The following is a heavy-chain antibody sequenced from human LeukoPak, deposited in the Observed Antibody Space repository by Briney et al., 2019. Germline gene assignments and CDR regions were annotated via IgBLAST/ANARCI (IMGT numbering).Heavy chain of an antibody. J-gene: IGHJ4*02. CDR3: TTRSGDFWSGFVN. D-gene: IGHD3-3*01. Sequence: GASVTVSCKVSGNSLSELSIQWVRQAPGKGLECMGGFDPEEAKMVYAQNFQGRVTMTEDSSTQTAYMELSGLTSDDTAVYHCTTRSGDFWSGFVNWGQGTLVTVSS. CDR2: FDPEEAKM. V-gene: IGHV1-24*01. CDR1: GNSLSELS.